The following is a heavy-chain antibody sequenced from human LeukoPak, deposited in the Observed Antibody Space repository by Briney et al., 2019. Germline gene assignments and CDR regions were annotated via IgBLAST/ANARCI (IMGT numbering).Heavy chain of an antibody. Sequence: GRSLRLSCAASGFTFSSYALHWVRQAPGKGLEWVAFIRYDGSNKYYADSVKGRFTISRDNSKNTLYLQMNSLRAEDTAVYYCARGPYCSGGSCYRGWFDPWGQGTLVTVSS. CDR1: GFTFSSYA. D-gene: IGHD2-15*01. V-gene: IGHV3-30*04. CDR2: IRYDGSNK. CDR3: ARGPYCSGGSCYRGWFDP. J-gene: IGHJ5*02.